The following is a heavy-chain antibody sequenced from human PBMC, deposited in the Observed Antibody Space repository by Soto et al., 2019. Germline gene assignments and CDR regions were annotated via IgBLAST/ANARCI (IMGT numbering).Heavy chain of an antibody. CDR3: ARGHSSGWIDAFDI. Sequence: QVQLQESGPGLVKPSETLSLTCTVSGGSISSYYWSWIRQPPGKGLEWIGYIYYSGSTNYNPSLKSRVTISVDTSKNQFSLKLSSVTAADTAVYYCARGHSSGWIDAFDIWGQGTTVTVSS. D-gene: IGHD6-19*01. CDR2: IYYSGST. J-gene: IGHJ3*02. CDR1: GGSISSYY. V-gene: IGHV4-59*01.